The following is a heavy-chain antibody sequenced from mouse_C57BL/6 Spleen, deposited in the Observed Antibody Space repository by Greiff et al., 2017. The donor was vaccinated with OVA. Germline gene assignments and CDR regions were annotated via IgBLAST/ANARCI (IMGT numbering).Heavy chain of an antibody. CDR3: ASDYYAMDY. Sequence: QVQLQQPGAELVMPGASVKLSCKASGYTFTSYWMHWVKQRPGPGLEWIGEIDPSDSYTNYNQKFKGKSTLTVYKSSSTAYMQLSSLTSEDSAGYYCASDYYAMDYWGQGTSVTVSS. CDR1: GYTFTSYW. V-gene: IGHV1-69*01. J-gene: IGHJ4*01. CDR2: IDPSDSYT.